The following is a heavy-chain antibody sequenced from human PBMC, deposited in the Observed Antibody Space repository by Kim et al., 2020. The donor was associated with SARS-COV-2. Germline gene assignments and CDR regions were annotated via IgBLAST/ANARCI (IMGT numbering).Heavy chain of an antibody. V-gene: IGHV3-30-3*01. D-gene: IGHD5-12*01. J-gene: IGHJ6*02. CDR1: GFTFSSNA. CDR2: ISYDGSNK. CDR3: ARDKNSGYAQYYYNGMDV. Sequence: GGSLRLSCAASGFTFSSNAMYWVRQAPGKGLEWVAVISYDGSNKYYADSVKGRFTISRDNSENTMYLEMNSLRAEDTAVYYCARDKNSGYAQYYYNGMDVWGQGTTVTVSS.